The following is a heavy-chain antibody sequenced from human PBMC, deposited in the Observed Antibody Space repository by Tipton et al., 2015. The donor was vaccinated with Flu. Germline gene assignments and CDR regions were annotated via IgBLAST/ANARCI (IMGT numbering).Heavy chain of an antibody. CDR1: GGSISSGTYH. J-gene: IGHJ4*02. D-gene: IGHD6-6*01. CDR3: ARDPWAVPYYFDY. CDR2: IYYSGST. V-gene: IGHV4-39*07. Sequence: TLSLTCTVSGGSISSGTYHWGWIRQPPGKGLEWIGTIYYSGSTYYNPSLKSRVTISVDTSKNQFSLKVISVTAADTAIYYCARDPWAVPYYFDYWGQGTLITVSS.